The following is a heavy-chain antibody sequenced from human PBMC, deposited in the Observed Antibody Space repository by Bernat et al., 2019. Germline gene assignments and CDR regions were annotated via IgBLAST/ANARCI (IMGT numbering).Heavy chain of an antibody. J-gene: IGHJ6*03. Sequence: EVQLVESGGGLVQPGGSLRLSCAASGFTFSSYWMHWVRQAPGKGLVWVSRINSDGSSTSYAASVKGPFSISRDNGKNTLYRQMNSLRAEKTAVYFSARESGVKLPAYYYDMDVWGKGTTVTVSS. D-gene: IGHD1-7*01. V-gene: IGHV3-74*01. CDR2: INSDGSST. CDR1: GFTFSSYW. CDR3: ARESGVKLPAYYYDMDV.